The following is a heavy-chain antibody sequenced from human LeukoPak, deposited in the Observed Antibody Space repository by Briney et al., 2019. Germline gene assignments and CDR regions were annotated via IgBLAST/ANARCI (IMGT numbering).Heavy chain of an antibody. D-gene: IGHD3-10*01. V-gene: IGHV4-4*07. J-gene: IGHJ6*03. CDR2: IYTSGST. Sequence: SETLSLTCTVSGGSISSYYWSWIRQPAGKGPEWIGRIYTSGSTNYNPSLKSRVTMSVDTSKNQFSLKLSSVTAADTAVYYCARGGITMVRGVIITNYYYMDVWGKGTTVTISS. CDR3: ARGGITMVRGVIITNYYYMDV. CDR1: GGSISSYY.